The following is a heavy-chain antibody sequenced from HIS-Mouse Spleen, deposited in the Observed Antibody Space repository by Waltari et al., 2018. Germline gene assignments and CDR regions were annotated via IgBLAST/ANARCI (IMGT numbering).Heavy chain of an antibody. V-gene: IGHV4-39*07. CDR1: GCSISSSSYY. Sequence: QLQLQESGPGLVKPSETLSLTCTASGCSISSSSYYSGWIRQPPGKGLEWIGSIYYSGSTYYNPSLKSRVTISVDTSKNQFSLKLSSVTAADTAVYYCAREIPYSSSWYDWYFDLWGRGTLVTVSS. J-gene: IGHJ2*01. D-gene: IGHD6-13*01. CDR2: IYYSGST. CDR3: AREIPYSSSWYDWYFDL.